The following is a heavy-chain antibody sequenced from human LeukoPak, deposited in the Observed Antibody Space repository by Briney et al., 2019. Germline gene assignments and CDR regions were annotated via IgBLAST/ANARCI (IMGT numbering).Heavy chain of an antibody. CDR1: GFTFSTYA. D-gene: IGHD2-15*01. CDR2: ISSSGTTT. Sequence: GGSLRLSCAASGFTFSTYATSWVRQAPGKGLEWVSSISSSGTTTYYADSVKGRFTNSRDNSKNTLYLQMNSLRAEDTAVYYCATARGYFDYWGQGALVTVSS. V-gene: IGHV3-23*01. CDR3: ATARGYFDY. J-gene: IGHJ4*02.